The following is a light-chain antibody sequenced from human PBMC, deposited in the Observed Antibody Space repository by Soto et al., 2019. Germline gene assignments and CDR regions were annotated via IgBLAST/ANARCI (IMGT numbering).Light chain of an antibody. J-gene: IGKJ1*01. CDR3: QHHNSYSQT. CDR1: QSIRHY. V-gene: IGKV1-5*01. CDR2: GAS. Sequence: DILMTQSPPTLAASVGDRVTITCRASQSIRHYLAWYQQMPGKAPKLLIYGASTLQSGVPSRFSGSGSGTEFTLTISSLQPDDFGTYFCQHHNSYSQTFGQGTKVDIK.